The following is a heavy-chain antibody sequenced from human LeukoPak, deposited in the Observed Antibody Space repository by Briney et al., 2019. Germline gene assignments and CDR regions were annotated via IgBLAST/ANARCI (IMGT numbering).Heavy chain of an antibody. J-gene: IGHJ4*02. D-gene: IGHD6-13*01. CDR1: GGSISSGGYS. CDR2: IYHSGST. CDR3: ARQEAAAGPFDY. V-gene: IGHV4-30-2*01. Sequence: SETLSLTCAVSGGSISSGGYSWSWIRQPPGKGLEWIGYIYHSGSTYYNPSLKSRVTISVDRSKNQFSLKLSSVTAADTAVYYCARQEAAAGPFDYWGQGTLVTVSS.